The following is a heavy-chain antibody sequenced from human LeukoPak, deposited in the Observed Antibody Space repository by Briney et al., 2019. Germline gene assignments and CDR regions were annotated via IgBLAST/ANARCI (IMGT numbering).Heavy chain of an antibody. D-gene: IGHD3-10*01. CDR3: ARDNYYGSGEDWFDP. CDR1: GFTFSSYT. CDR2: IWYDGSNK. Sequence: GSLRLSCAASGFTFSSYTMHWVRQAPGKGLEWVAVIWYDGSNKYYADSVKGRFTISRDNSKNTLYLQMNSLRAEDTAVYYCARDNYYGSGEDWFDPWGQGTLVTVSS. V-gene: IGHV3-33*08. J-gene: IGHJ5*02.